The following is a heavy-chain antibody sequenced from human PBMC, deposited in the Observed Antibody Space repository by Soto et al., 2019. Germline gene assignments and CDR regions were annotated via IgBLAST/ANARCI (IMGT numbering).Heavy chain of an antibody. CDR1: GFTFSSYA. J-gene: IGHJ4*02. D-gene: IGHD3-3*01. CDR3: AKDSQKRITIFGVLISHFDY. Sequence: GGSLSLSCAASGFTFSSYAMHCVRQGPGKGLEWVAVISYDGSNKDYADSVKGRITISRDNSKNTLYLQMNSLRAEDTAVYYCAKDSQKRITIFGVLISHFDYWGQGTLVTVSS. CDR2: ISYDGSNK. V-gene: IGHV3-30*18.